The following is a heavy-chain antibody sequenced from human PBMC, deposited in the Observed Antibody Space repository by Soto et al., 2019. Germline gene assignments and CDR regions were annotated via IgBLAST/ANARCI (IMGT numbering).Heavy chain of an antibody. CDR1: CSSIIGYY. D-gene: IGHD2-15*01. CDR2: IHHRGSA. V-gene: IGHV4-59*12. CDR3: ARGVGGSGLNWFDP. Sequence: PSETLSLTCTFSCSSIIGYYWPWIRQSPERGLEWIGYIHHRGSANYNPSLNSRLTMSVDRSKSQFSMKMASVTAADTAVYYCARGVGGSGLNWFDPWGQGTLVTVSS. J-gene: IGHJ5*02.